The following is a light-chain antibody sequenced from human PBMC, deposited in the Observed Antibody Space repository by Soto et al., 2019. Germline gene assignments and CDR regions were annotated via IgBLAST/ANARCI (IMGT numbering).Light chain of an antibody. J-gene: IGLJ3*02. V-gene: IGLV2-14*01. CDR1: NSDVGAYDF. CDR3: ASHTTSSTGV. CDR2: QVS. Sequence: QSALTQAASASGSPGQSITISCSGTNSDVGAYDFVSWFQQHPGKAPKLMIFQVSNRPSGVSSRFSGSKSGNTASLTISGLQAEDEADYYCASHTTSSTGVFGGGTKLTVL.